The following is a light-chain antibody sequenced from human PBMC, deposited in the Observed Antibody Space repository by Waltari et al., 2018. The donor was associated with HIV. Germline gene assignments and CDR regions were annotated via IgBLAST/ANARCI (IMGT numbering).Light chain of an antibody. CDR3: VAWDDSLRGVV. V-gene: IGLV1-47*01. CDR1: TSNIGSND. J-gene: IGLJ2*01. CDR2: RNN. Sequence: SVLTQPPSASGTPRPRVTISCSGSTSNIGSNDIFWYQPLPGAAPKLLIHRNNQRPSGVPDRFSGSTSGTSASLAISGLRAEDEADYYCVAWDDSLRGVVFGGGTKVAAL.